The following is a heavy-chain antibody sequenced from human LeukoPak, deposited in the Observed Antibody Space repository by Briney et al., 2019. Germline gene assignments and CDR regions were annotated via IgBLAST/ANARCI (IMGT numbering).Heavy chain of an antibody. V-gene: IGHV6-1*01. Sequence: SQTLSLTCAISGDSVSSNSAAWNWIRRSPSRGLEWLGRTSCRSQCYNDYAVSVKSRIIINPDTSKNQLSLQLNSVTPEDTAVYYCARASYSSSWSIDYWGQGTRVTVSS. CDR3: ARASYSSSWSIDY. CDR2: TSCRSQCYN. CDR1: GDSVSSNSAA. D-gene: IGHD6-13*01. J-gene: IGHJ4*02.